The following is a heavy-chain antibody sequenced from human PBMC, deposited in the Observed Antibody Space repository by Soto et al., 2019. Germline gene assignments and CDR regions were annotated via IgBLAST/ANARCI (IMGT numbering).Heavy chain of an antibody. CDR3: VSYGSGTYYSGYSFDF. J-gene: IGHJ4*02. CDR2: IYYSGST. Sequence: SETLSLTCTVSCGSISSCDYYWSWIRQPPGKGLEWIGYIYYSGSTYYNPSLKSRVTISVDTSKNQFSLELSSVTAADTALYYCVSYGSGTYYSGYSFDFWSQGSLVTVSS. CDR1: CGSISSCDYY. D-gene: IGHD3-10*01. V-gene: IGHV4-30-4*01.